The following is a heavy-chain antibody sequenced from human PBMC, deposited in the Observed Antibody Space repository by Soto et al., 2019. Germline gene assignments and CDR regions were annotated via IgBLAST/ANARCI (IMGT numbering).Heavy chain of an antibody. CDR2: IYYSGST. D-gene: IGHD6-6*01. J-gene: IGHJ4*02. Sequence: SETLSLTCTVSGGSINSNTYYWGWIRQPPGKGLEWIGYIYYSGSTYYNPSLKSRVTISVDTSKNQFSLKLSSVTAADTAVYYCASEYSSSSGFFGYWGQGTLVTVSS. V-gene: IGHV4-30-4*08. CDR3: ASEYSSSSGFFGY. CDR1: GGSINSNTYY.